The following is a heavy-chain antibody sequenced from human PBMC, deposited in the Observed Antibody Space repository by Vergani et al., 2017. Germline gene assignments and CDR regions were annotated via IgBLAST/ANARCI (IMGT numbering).Heavy chain of an antibody. V-gene: IGHV3-21*01. D-gene: IGHD4-11*01. J-gene: IGHJ4*02. CDR3: AREMSNEGFDY. CDR1: GFSLSTYT. CDR2: LNKNNYYI. Sequence: EVHLLESGGGLVQSGGSLRLSCVASGFSLSTYTFNWVRQAPGGGLEWVSSLNKNNYYIYYADSVKGRFTISRDNAKNSLFLQMSSLKVEDTGVYYCAREMSNEGFDYWGQGTRVTVS.